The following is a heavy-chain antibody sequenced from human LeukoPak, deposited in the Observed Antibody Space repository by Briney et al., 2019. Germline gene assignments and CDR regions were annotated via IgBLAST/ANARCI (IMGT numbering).Heavy chain of an antibody. CDR3: ARDKDGYNYAYFQH. CDR1: GFTFSSYA. D-gene: IGHD5-24*01. Sequence: GGSLRLSCAASGFTFSSYAMHWVCQAPGKGLEWVAVISYDGSNKYYADSVKGRFTISRDNSKNTLYLQMNSLRAEDTAVYYCARDKDGYNYAYFQHWGQGTLVTVSS. V-gene: IGHV3-30-3*01. CDR2: ISYDGSNK. J-gene: IGHJ1*01.